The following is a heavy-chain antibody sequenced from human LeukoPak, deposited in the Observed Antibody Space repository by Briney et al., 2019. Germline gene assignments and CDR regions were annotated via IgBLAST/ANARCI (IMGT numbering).Heavy chain of an antibody. CDR1: GYTFTGYY. Sequence: ASVMVSCKASGYTFTGYYMHWVRQAPGQGLEWMGWINPNSGGTNYAQKFQGRVTMTRDTSISTAYMELSRLRSDDTAVYYCARSSGSYYGAFDIWGQGTMVTVSS. D-gene: IGHD1-26*01. CDR3: ARSSGSYYGAFDI. V-gene: IGHV1-2*02. J-gene: IGHJ3*02. CDR2: INPNSGGT.